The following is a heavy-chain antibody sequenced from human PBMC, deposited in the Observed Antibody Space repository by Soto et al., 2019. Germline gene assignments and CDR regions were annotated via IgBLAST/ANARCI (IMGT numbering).Heavy chain of an antibody. Sequence: SQTLSLTCAISGDSVSSNSAAWNWIRQSPSRGLEWLGRTYYRSKWYNDYAVSVKSRITINPDTSKNQFSLQLNSVTPEDTAVYYCARERYDILTGYYLYYYYYMDVWGKGTTVTVSS. V-gene: IGHV6-1*01. D-gene: IGHD3-9*01. CDR2: TYYRSKWYN. CDR3: ARERYDILTGYYLYYYYYMDV. J-gene: IGHJ6*03. CDR1: GDSVSSNSAA.